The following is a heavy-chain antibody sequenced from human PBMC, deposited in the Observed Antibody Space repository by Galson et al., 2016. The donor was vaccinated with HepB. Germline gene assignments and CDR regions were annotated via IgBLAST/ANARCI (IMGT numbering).Heavy chain of an antibody. D-gene: IGHD1-26*01. CDR1: GYTFITKW. CDR2: TYPGDSET. V-gene: IGHV5-51*01. CDR3: ATSGSYGDFDY. Sequence: QSGAEVKKSGESLQISCKASGYTFITKWIGWVRQMPGKGLEWMGITYPGDSETRYSPSFQGQVTFSADKSISTAYLQWSSLKASDTAMYYCATSGSYGDFDYWGQGTLVIVSS. J-gene: IGHJ4*02.